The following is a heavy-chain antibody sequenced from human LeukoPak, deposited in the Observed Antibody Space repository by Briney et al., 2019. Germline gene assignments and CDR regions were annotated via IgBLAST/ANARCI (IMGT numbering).Heavy chain of an antibody. CDR1: GGSISSSNW. CDR3: ARGGYCGSTSCSFDI. V-gene: IGHV4-4*02. D-gene: IGHD2-2*01. Sequence: SGTLSLTCAVSGGSISSSNWWSWVRQPPGKGLEWIGEIYHSGSTNYNPSLKSRVTTSVDKSKNQFSLKLSSVTAADTAVYYCARGGYCGSTSCSFDIWGQGTMVTVSS. J-gene: IGHJ3*02. CDR2: IYHSGST.